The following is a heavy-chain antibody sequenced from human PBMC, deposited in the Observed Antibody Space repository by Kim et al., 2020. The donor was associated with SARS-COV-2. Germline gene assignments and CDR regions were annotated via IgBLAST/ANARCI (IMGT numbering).Heavy chain of an antibody. CDR1: GFTFSGYG. Sequence: GGSLRLSCAASGFTFSGYGMSWVRQAPGKGLEWVSAVSDTGADRNYANSAKGRFTISRDNSKNTLYLQMNSLRDEDTAVYYCAKRLGPTTPNFDYWGQGTLVTVSS. CDR3: AKRLGPTTPNFDY. J-gene: IGHJ4*02. CDR2: VSDTGADR. D-gene: IGHD1-26*01. V-gene: IGHV3-23*01.